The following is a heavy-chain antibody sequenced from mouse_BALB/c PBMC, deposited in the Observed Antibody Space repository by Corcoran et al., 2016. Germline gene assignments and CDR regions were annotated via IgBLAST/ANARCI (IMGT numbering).Heavy chain of an antibody. CDR3: ARFDTRARGARDY. J-gene: IGHJ4*01. V-gene: IGHV1S136*01. CDR1: GYTFTSYV. Sequence: EVQLQQSGPELVKPGASVKMSCKASGYTFTSYVMHWVKQKPGQGLEWIGYINPYNDGTKYNEKFKGKATLTSDKSSSTAYMELSSLTSEDSAVYSWARFDTRARGARDYWGQGTSVTVSS. CDR2: INPYNDGT. D-gene: IGHD3-3*01.